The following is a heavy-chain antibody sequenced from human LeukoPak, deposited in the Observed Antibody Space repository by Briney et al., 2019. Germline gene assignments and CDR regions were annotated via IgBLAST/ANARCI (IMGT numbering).Heavy chain of an antibody. Sequence: ASVKVSCKASGYTFTGYYMHWVRQAPGQGLEWMGWINPNSGGTNYAQKFQGRVTMTRDTSISTAYMELSRLRSDDTAVYYCARDADYGGNLGFDYWGQGTLVTVSS. CDR1: GYTFTGYY. J-gene: IGHJ4*02. CDR2: INPNSGGT. D-gene: IGHD4-23*01. V-gene: IGHV1-2*02. CDR3: ARDADYGGNLGFDY.